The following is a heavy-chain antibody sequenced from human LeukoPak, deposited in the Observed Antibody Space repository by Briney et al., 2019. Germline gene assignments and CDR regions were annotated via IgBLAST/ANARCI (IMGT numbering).Heavy chain of an antibody. J-gene: IGHJ4*02. CDR2: ISSSSSYI. D-gene: IGHD5-12*01. CDR1: GFTFSSYS. V-gene: IGHV3-21*04. Sequence: GGSLRLSCAASGFTFSSYSMNWVRQAPGKGLEWVSSISSSSSYIYYADSVKGRFTISRDNAKNSLYLQMNSLRAEDTALYYCARDSGWLRYHDWGQGALVTVSS. CDR3: ARDSGWLRYHD.